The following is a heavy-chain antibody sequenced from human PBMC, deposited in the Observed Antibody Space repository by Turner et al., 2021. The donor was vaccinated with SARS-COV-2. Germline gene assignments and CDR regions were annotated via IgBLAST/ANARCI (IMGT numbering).Heavy chain of an antibody. D-gene: IGHD3-10*01. V-gene: IGHV3-53*01. Sequence: EVHLLESGGGLVPPGGSLRLSCAASGFTVSSNYMTWVRQAPGKGLEWVSVIYSDSSTYYADSVKGRFTISRDNSKNTLYLQMNSLRAEDTAVYYCARDRGGYSDYWGQGTLVTVSS. CDR3: ARDRGGYSDY. CDR2: IYSDSST. J-gene: IGHJ4*02. CDR1: GFTVSSNY.